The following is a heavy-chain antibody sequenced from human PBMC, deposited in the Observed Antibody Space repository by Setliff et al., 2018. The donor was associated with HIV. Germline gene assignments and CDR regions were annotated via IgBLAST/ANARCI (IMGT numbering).Heavy chain of an antibody. CDR2: IFHSEYT. D-gene: IGHD2-2*01. Sequence: SETLSLTCAVSGGSISSDNWWTWVRQAPGKGLEWIGEIFHSEYTNYNPSLKSRVSMSVDKSKNQFSVKLTSVTAADTAVYYCARGHCSGTNCYGVDYYGMDVWGQGTTVTVSS. CDR1: GGSISSDNW. V-gene: IGHV4-4*02. J-gene: IGHJ6*02. CDR3: ARGHCSGTNCYGVDYYGMDV.